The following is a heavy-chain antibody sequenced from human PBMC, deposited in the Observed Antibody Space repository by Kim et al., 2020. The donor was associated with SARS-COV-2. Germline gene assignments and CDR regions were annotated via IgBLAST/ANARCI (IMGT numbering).Heavy chain of an antibody. J-gene: IGHJ6*02. Sequence: GGSLRLSCAASGFTFSTYDMNWVRQAPGKGLEWVSSISGSSSHIYYADSVKGRFTVSRDNAKTSLYLQMNSLRAEDTAVYYCASRSPPARYNGMDVWGHGTTVTVSS. V-gene: IGHV3-21*01. D-gene: IGHD3-9*01. CDR2: ISGSSSHI. CDR1: GFTFSTYD. CDR3: ASRSPPARYNGMDV.